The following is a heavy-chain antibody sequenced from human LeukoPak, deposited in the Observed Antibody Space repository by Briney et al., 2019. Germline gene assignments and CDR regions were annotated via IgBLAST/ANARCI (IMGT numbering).Heavy chain of an antibody. J-gene: IGHJ6*02. CDR3: ARDRYYGMDV. V-gene: IGHV3-74*01. CDR1: GITFSNYC. Sequence: GGSLRLSCAASGITFSNYCMHWVRQAPGKGLVWVSRINSDGSSTRYADSVKGRFTISRDNAKNTLYLQMNSLRAEDTAVYYCARDRYYGMDVWGQGTTVTVSS. CDR2: INSDGSST.